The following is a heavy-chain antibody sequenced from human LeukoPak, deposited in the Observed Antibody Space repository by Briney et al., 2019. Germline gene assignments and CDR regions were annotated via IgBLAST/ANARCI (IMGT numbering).Heavy chain of an antibody. Sequence: SETLSPTCAVYGESFRGYYWTWIRQTPGKGLEWIGEIDHIGGTTYNPSLKSRVTISVDTSKNQFSLRLTSVTASDTAVYYCARPVRCSATTCTGPFDYWGQGTLVTVSS. CDR1: GESFRGYY. V-gene: IGHV4-34*01. CDR3: ARPVRCSATTCTGPFDY. D-gene: IGHD6-19*01. CDR2: IDHIGGT. J-gene: IGHJ4*02.